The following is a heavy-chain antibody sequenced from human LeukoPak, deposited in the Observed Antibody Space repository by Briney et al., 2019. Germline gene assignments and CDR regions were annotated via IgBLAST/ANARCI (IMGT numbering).Heavy chain of an antibody. V-gene: IGHV3-74*01. Sequence: PGGSLRLSCAASGFTFSRHWMHWVRHAPGKGLVWVSRINADGSFPNYADSVKGRFTLSRDNARNTLYLQMNSLRAEDTAVYCCRGENYGVESWGQGTLVTVSS. CDR3: RGENYGVES. D-gene: IGHD4-17*01. J-gene: IGHJ4*02. CDR1: GFTFSRHW. CDR2: INADGSFP.